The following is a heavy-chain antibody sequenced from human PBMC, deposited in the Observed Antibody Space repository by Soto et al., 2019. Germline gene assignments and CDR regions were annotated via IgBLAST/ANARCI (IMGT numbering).Heavy chain of an antibody. CDR1: GYTFTSYD. Sequence: QVQLVQSGDEEKKPGASVKVSCKASGYTFTSYDINWVRQASGQGLEWMGWMNPNSGNTGYAQKFQGRVTMTRNTSRSTAYMELSSLRSEDTAVYYCARGLDGLAPVDYWGQGTLVTVSS. CDR2: MNPNSGNT. J-gene: IGHJ4*02. D-gene: IGHD6-6*01. CDR3: ARGLDGLAPVDY. V-gene: IGHV1-8*01.